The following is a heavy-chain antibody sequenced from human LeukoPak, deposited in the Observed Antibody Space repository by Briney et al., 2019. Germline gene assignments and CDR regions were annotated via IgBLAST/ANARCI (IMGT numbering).Heavy chain of an antibody. V-gene: IGHV3-74*01. Sequence: GGSLTLSCAASGFPFSNYWMLWVRHGPGKGLAWVSNINTDGSVTNYADSVKGRFSISRDNAKNTLYLQLNSLRAEDSAVYYCGRDNNYKVDVWGKANTVPVSS. CDR2: INTDGSVT. J-gene: IGHJ6*04. CDR3: GRDNNYKVDV. CDR1: GFPFSNYW. D-gene: IGHD5-24*01.